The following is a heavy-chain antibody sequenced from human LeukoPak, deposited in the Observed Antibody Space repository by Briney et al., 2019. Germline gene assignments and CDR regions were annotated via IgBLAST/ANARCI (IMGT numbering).Heavy chain of an antibody. CDR3: ARDQTSSGNSFNY. CDR2: ISGRGGST. J-gene: IGHJ4*02. CDR1: GFTFSSYA. Sequence: PGGSLRLSCAASGFTFSSYAMSWVRRAPGKGLEWVSGISGRGGSTYYADSVKGRFTVSRDNSKNALYLQVNSLRAEDTAVYYCARDQTSSGNSFNYWGQGTLVTVAS. D-gene: IGHD6-19*01. V-gene: IGHV3-23*01.